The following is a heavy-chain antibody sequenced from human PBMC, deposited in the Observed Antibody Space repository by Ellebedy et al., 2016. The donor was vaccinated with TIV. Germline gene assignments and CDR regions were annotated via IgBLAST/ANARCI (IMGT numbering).Heavy chain of an antibody. J-gene: IGHJ4*02. CDR3: AKDRDIEVLEVASAIDD. CDR1: GFTFSTFA. D-gene: IGHD2-15*01. V-gene: IGHV3-23*01. Sequence: GGSLRLSXAASGFTFSTFAMSWVRQAPGEGLEWVSSITWSGGTTYYADSVEGRFTISRDNSKNALYLQMNSLRAEDTAVYYCAKDRDIEVLEVASAIDDWGQGTLVTVSS. CDR2: ITWSGGTT.